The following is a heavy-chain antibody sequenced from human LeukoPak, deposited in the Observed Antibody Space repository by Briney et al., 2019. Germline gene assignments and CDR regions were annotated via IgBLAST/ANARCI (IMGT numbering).Heavy chain of an antibody. CDR3: ERETTVTTPHQDGGLYFDL. V-gene: IGHV1-2*02. CDR1: GYTFTGYY. CDR2: INPNSGGT. D-gene: IGHD4-17*01. Sequence: ASVKVSCKASGYTFTGYYMHWVRQAPGQGLEWMGWINPNSGGTNYAQKFQGRVTMTRDTSISTAYMELSRLRSDDTAVYYCERETTVTTPHQDGGLYFDLWGRGTLVTVSS. J-gene: IGHJ2*01.